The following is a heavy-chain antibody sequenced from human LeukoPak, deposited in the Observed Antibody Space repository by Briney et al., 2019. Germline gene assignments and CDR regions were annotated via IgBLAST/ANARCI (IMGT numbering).Heavy chain of an antibody. CDR2: ISNSGTTI. J-gene: IGHJ4*02. D-gene: IGHD6-19*01. CDR3: AKFSGWPTNYFDY. CDR1: GFTFSDYY. Sequence: GGSLRLSCAASGFTFSDYYMSWIRQAPGKGLEWVSYISNSGTTIYYADSVKGRFTISRDNAKNTLYLQMNSLSAEDTAVYYCAKFSGWPTNYFDYWGQGTLVTVSS. V-gene: IGHV3-11*01.